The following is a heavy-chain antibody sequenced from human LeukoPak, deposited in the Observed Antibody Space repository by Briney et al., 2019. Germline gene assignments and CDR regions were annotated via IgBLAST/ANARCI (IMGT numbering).Heavy chain of an antibody. CDR2: IYTSGST. J-gene: IGHJ4*02. Sequence: SETLSLTCTVSGGSISEYYWSWIRQLAGKGLEWIGRIYTSGSTNYNPSLKSRVTMSVDTSKNQFSLKLTSVIAADTAVYYCARAHGDYSNDYWGQGTLVTVSS. CDR1: GGSISEYY. CDR3: ARAHGDYSNDY. V-gene: IGHV4-4*07. D-gene: IGHD4-17*01.